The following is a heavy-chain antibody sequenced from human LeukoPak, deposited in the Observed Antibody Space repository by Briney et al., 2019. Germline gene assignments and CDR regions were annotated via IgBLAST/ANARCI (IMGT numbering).Heavy chain of an antibody. V-gene: IGHV5-51*01. J-gene: IGHJ3*02. D-gene: IGHD6-13*01. CDR2: IYPGDSDT. CDR1: GYSFTSYW. CDR3: ARHGPYSSSWGGRGAFDI. Sequence: GESLNISCKGSGYSFTSYWIGWVREMPGKGLEWMGIIYPGDSDTRYSPSFQGQVTISADKSISTAYLQWSSLKASDTAMYYCARHGPYSSSWGGRGAFDIWGQGAMGTVSS.